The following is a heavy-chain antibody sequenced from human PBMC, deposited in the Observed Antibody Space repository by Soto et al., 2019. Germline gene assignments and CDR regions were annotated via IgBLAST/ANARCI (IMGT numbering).Heavy chain of an antibody. D-gene: IGHD6-6*01. CDR2: NYYSGST. J-gene: IGHJ4*02. CDR1: GGSSSRGGYY. CDR3: ARQYSSSSKTRQNQYYFDY. Sequence: PSETLSFTCTVSGGSSSRGGYYWSWILQHPGKGLEWIGYNYYSGSTYYNPSLKSRVTISVDTSKNQFSLKLSSVTAADTAVYYCARQYSSSSKTRQNQYYFDYWGQGTLVTVSS. V-gene: IGHV4-31*03.